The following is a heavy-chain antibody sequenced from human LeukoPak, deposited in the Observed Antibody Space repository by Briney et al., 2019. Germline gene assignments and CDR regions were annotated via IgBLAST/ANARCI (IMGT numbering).Heavy chain of an antibody. V-gene: IGHV1-18*01. CDR1: GYTFTSYG. CDR3: ARGGDDYGDYVDY. CDR2: ISAYNGET. D-gene: IGHD4-17*01. J-gene: IGHJ4*02. Sequence: ASVSVSCKASGYTFTSYGINWVRQAPGQGHEWMGWISAYNGETNYAQKLHGRVTMTTDTSTSTAYMQLRSRRPVAPAFQYPARGGDDYGDYVDYWGQGTLVTVSS.